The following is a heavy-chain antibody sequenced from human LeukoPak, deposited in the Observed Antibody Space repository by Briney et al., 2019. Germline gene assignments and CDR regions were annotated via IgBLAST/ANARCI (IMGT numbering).Heavy chain of an antibody. V-gene: IGHV3-30-3*01. CDR2: ISSDGSNK. Sequence: GGSLRLSCAASGFTFSIYAMHWVRQAPGKGLEWVAFISSDGSNKYYADSVKGRFTISRDNSKNTLYLQTNGLRDEDTAVYYCDPHDSASQFWGQGTLVTVSS. J-gene: IGHJ4*02. CDR3: DPHDSASQF. D-gene: IGHD6-6*01. CDR1: GFTFSIYA.